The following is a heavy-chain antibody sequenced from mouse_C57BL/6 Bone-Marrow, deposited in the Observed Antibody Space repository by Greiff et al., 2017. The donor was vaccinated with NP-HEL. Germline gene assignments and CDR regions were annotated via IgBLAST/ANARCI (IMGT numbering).Heavy chain of an antibody. CDR1: GYTFTSYW. CDR2: IDPSDSYT. J-gene: IGHJ2*01. Sequence: QVQLKQSGAELVKPGASVKLSCKASGYTFTSYWMQWVKQRPGQGLEWIGEIDPSDSYTNYTQKFKGKATLTVDTSSSTAYMQLSSLTSEDSAVYYCAFYYYGRGYWGQGTTVTVSS. D-gene: IGHD1-1*01. CDR3: AFYYYGRGY. V-gene: IGHV1-50*01.